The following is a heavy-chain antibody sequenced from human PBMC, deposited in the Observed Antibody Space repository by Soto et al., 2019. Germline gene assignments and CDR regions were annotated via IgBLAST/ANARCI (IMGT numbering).Heavy chain of an antibody. D-gene: IGHD5-12*01. V-gene: IGHV4-34*01. CDR2: INHSGST. Sequence: PSETLSLTCAVYGGSFSGYYWSWIRQPPGKGLEWIGEINHSGSTNYNPSLKSRVTISVDNSKNTLFLQMNSLRAEDTAVFYCAKDGDTNIVGNYFDYWGQGTLVTVSS. CDR1: GGSFSGYY. J-gene: IGHJ4*02. CDR3: AKDGDTNIVGNYFDY.